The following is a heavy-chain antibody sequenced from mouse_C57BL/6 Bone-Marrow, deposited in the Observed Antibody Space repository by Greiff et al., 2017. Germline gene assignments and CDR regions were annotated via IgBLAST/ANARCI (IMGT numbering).Heavy chain of an antibody. CDR3: ARKMGLYDGYYDYFDY. CDR2: INPSNGGT. Sequence: QVQLQQPGTELVKPGASVKLSCKASGYTFTSYWMHWVKQRPGQGLEWIGNINPSNGGTNYNEKFKSKATLTVDKSSSTAYMQLSSLTSEDSAVYYCARKMGLYDGYYDYFDYWGQGTTLTVSS. V-gene: IGHV1-53*01. CDR1: GYTFTSYW. D-gene: IGHD2-3*01. J-gene: IGHJ2*01.